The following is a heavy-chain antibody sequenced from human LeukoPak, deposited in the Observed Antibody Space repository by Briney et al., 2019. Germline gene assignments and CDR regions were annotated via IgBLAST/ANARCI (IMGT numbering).Heavy chain of an antibody. J-gene: IGHJ6*04. CDR1: GFTFSSYN. D-gene: IGHD3-10*02. Sequence: GGSLRLSCAASGFTFSSYNMNWVRQAPGKGLEWVSYISSSSSTIYYADSVKGRFTISRDNAKNSLYLQMNSLRAEDTAVYYCAELGITMIGGVWGKGTTVTISS. V-gene: IGHV3-48*04. CDR3: AELGITMIGGV. CDR2: ISSSSSTI.